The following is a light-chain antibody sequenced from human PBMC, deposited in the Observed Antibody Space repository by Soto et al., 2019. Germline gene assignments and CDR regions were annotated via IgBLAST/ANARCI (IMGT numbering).Light chain of an antibody. Sequence: QSALTQPASVSGSPGQSITISCTGTSSDVGGYKYVSWYQQYPGKAPKVMIYEVSNRPSGVSNRFSGSKSGNTASLTISGLQAEDEADYYCSSYTSSSTWVFGGGTKLTVL. V-gene: IGLV2-14*01. CDR1: SSDVGGYKY. CDR2: EVS. CDR3: SSYTSSSTWV. J-gene: IGLJ3*02.